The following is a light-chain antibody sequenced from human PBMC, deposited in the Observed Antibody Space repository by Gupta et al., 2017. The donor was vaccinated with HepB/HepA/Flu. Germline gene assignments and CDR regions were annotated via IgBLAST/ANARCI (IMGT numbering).Light chain of an antibody. Sequence: SYELTQPPSVSVSPGQTASIPCSGDKLGDKYACWYQQKPGQSPVLVIYQDSKRPSGIPERFSGCNSGNTATLTISGTQAMDEADYYCQAWDSSTGGVFGGGTKLTVL. V-gene: IGLV3-1*01. CDR1: KLGDKY. CDR2: QDS. CDR3: QAWDSSTGGV. J-gene: IGLJ2*01.